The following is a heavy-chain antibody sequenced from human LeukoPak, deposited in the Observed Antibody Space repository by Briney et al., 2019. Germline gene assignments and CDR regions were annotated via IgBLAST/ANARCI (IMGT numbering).Heavy chain of an antibody. D-gene: IGHD5-24*01. Sequence: GSLRLSCAASGFTFSSYAMSWVRQAPGKRLEWIGYIYYSGSTNYNPSLKSRVTISVDTSKNQFSLQLNSVTAADTAVYYCARDRDGFNGGAFDIWGQGTEVTVSS. J-gene: IGHJ3*02. V-gene: IGHV4-59*01. CDR1: GFTFSSYA. CDR3: ARDRDGFNGGAFDI. CDR2: IYYSGST.